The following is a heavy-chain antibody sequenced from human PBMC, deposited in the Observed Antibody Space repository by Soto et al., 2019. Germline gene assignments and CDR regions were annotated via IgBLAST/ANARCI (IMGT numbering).Heavy chain of an antibody. CDR3: ARVSSP. CDR1: GGSISSGGYS. CDR2: IYHSGST. J-gene: IGHJ5*02. Sequence: SETLSLTCAVSGGSISSGGYSWSWIRQPPGKGLEWIGYIYHSGSTYYNPSLKSRVTISVDRSKDQFSLKLSSVTAADTAVYYCARVSSPWGQGTLVTVSS. V-gene: IGHV4-30-2*01.